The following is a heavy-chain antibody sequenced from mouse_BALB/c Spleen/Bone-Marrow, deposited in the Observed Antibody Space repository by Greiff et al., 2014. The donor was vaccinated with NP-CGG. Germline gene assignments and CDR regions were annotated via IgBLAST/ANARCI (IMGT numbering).Heavy chain of an antibody. V-gene: IGHV1S34*01. J-gene: IGHJ4*01. CDR1: GYSFTGYY. CDR3: ARVSYDYDYAMDY. D-gene: IGHD2-4*01. CDR2: IRCHNGAT. Sequence: LVKTGASVKISCKASGYSFTGYYMHWVKQSHGKSLEWIGYIRCHNGATSXXXKFKGKARFTVDTSSSIAYMQFNSRTSEDSAVYYCARVSYDYDYAMDYWGQGTSVTVSS.